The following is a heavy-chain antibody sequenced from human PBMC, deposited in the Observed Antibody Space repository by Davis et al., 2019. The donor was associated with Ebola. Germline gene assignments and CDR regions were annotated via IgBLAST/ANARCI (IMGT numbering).Heavy chain of an antibody. CDR1: GGSISSYY. J-gene: IGHJ3*02. D-gene: IGHD3-3*01. CDR3: ARGGDSGFGVVIALDAFDI. CDR2: IYYSGST. V-gene: IGHV4-59*01. Sequence: SETLSLTCTVSGGSISSYYWSWIRQPPGKGLEWIGYIYYSGSTNYNPSLKSRVTIPGDTSKNQFSLKLSSVTAADTAVYYCARGGDSGFGVVIALDAFDIWGQGTMVTVSS.